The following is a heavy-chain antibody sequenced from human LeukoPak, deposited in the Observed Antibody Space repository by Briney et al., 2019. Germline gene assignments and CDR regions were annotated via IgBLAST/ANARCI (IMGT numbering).Heavy chain of an antibody. J-gene: IGHJ6*02. CDR2: INQGGSDK. CDR1: GFTFSNSW. Sequence: GGSLRLSCAASGFTFSNSWMTWVRQAPGRGLEWVANINQGGSDKYYVDSVKGRFTISRDNAKSSLYLLMNSLRAEDTAVYYCARGHYDMDVWGQGTTVTVSS. CDR3: ARGHYDMDV. V-gene: IGHV3-7*05.